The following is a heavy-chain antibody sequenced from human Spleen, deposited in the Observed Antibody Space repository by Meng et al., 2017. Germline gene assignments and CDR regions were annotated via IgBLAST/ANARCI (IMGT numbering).Heavy chain of an antibody. CDR1: GGSISSSSYY. Sequence: QVQLQESGPGLVKPSETLSLTCSVSGGSISSSSYYCGWIRQPPGKGLEWIGSLYHSGSTYYNPSLKSQVTISVDTSKNQFSLRLGSVTAADTAVYYCVRSRAWVRTGFDPWGQGTLVTVSS. CDR2: LYHSGST. D-gene: IGHD1/OR15-1a*01. J-gene: IGHJ5*02. V-gene: IGHV4-39*01. CDR3: VRSRAWVRTGFDP.